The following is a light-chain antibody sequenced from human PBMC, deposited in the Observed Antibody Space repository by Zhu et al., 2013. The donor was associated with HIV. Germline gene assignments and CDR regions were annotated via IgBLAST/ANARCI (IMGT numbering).Light chain of an antibody. CDR1: QGIRND. CDR3: QQYEDSPIT. CDR2: AAS. V-gene: IGKV1-6*01. Sequence: AIQMTQSPSSLSASVGDRVTITCRASQGIRNDLGWYQQKPGKAPNLLIYAASTLQSGVPSRFSGSGSGTDFTLTISSLQPEDFAIYYCQQYEDSPITFGQGTRLEMK. J-gene: IGKJ5*01.